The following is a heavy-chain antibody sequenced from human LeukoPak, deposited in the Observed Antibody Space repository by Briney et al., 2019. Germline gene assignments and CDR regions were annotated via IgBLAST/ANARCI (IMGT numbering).Heavy chain of an antibody. CDR2: ISSSSSYI. D-gene: IGHD2-15*01. J-gene: IGHJ3*02. Sequence: PGGSLRLSCAASGFTFSSYSMNWVRQAPGKGLEWASSISSSSSYIYYADSVKGRFTISRDNAKNSLYLQMNSLRAEDTAVYYCARDVVVVAATELDAFDIWGQGTMVTVSS. CDR1: GFTFSSYS. V-gene: IGHV3-21*01. CDR3: ARDVVVVAATELDAFDI.